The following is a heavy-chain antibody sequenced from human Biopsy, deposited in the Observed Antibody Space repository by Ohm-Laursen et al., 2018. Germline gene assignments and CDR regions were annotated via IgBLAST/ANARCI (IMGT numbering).Heavy chain of an antibody. V-gene: IGHV3-7*01. Sequence: SLRLSCAASGFTFGTYWMTWVRQAPGKGLEWVANIKRDGSQGNHADSVKGRFTISRDNAKNSLYLQMNSLRAEDTAVYYCTRDTTYYAGTTYYDALDVWGQGTTVTVSS. J-gene: IGHJ3*01. CDR3: TRDTTYYAGTTYYDALDV. D-gene: IGHD2/OR15-2a*01. CDR2: IKRDGSQG. CDR1: GFTFGTYW.